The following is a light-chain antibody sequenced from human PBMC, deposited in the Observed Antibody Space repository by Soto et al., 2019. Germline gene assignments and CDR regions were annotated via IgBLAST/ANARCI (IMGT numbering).Light chain of an antibody. CDR3: QQYGSSPPVT. Sequence: EIVLTQSPGTLSLSPGERATLSCRASQSVTGSYLAWYQQKPGQAPRLLIYGATSRASGIPDRFSGSGSGIDFTLTISRLEPEDFGVYYGQQYGSSPPVTFGPGTKVDIK. CDR2: GAT. J-gene: IGKJ3*01. CDR1: QSVTGSY. V-gene: IGKV3-20*01.